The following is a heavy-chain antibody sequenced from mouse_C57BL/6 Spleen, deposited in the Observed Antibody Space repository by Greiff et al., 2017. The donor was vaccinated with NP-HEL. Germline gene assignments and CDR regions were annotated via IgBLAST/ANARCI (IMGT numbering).Heavy chain of an antibody. CDR2: IWSGGST. CDR3: AKKDSNYDFFAY. V-gene: IGHV2-5*01. CDR1: GFSLTSYG. Sequence: QVQLKESGPGLVQPSQSLSITCTVSGFSLTSYGVHWVRQSPGKGLEWLGVIWSGGSTDYNAAFMSRLSITKDNSKSLVFFKMNSLQADDTAIYYCAKKDSNYDFFAYWGQGTLVTVSA. D-gene: IGHD2-5*01. J-gene: IGHJ3*01.